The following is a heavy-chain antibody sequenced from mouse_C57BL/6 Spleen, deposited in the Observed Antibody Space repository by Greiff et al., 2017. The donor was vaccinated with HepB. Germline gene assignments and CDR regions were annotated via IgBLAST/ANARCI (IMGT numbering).Heavy chain of an antibody. V-gene: IGHV1-54*01. CDR1: GYAFTNYL. CDR3: ARRVVAPLYYYAMDY. CDR2: INPGSGGT. Sequence: QVQLQQSGAELVRPGTSVKVSCKASGYAFTNYLIEWVKQRPGQGLEWIGVINPGSGGTNYNEKFKGKATLTADKSSSTAYMQLSSLPSEDSAVYCCARRVVAPLYYYAMDYWGQGTSVTVSS. J-gene: IGHJ4*01. D-gene: IGHD1-1*01.